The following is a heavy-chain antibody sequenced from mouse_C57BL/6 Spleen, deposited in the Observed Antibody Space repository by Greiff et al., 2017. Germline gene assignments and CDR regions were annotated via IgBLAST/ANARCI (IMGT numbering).Heavy chain of an antibody. CDR1: GYTFTDYY. Sequence: QVQLKESGPELVKPGASVKISCKASGYTFTDYYINWVNQRPGQGLEWIGWIFPGSGSTYYNEKFKGKATLTVDKSSSTAYMLLSSLTSEDSAVYFCATFYYGSPHFDYWGQGTTLTVYS. D-gene: IGHD1-1*01. CDR2: IFPGSGST. J-gene: IGHJ2*01. CDR3: ATFYYGSPHFDY. V-gene: IGHV1-75*01.